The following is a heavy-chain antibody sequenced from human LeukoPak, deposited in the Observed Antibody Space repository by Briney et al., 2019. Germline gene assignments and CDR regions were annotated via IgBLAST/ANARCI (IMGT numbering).Heavy chain of an antibody. CDR2: ISSSSSYI. J-gene: IGHJ4*02. D-gene: IGHD3-10*01. CDR3: ARDAYGSGSSWFGY. Sequence: PGGSLRLSCAASGFTFSSYSMNWVRQAPGKGLEWVSSISSSSSYIYYADSVKGRFTISRDNAKNSLYLQMNSLRAEDTAVYYCARDAYGSGSSWFGYWGQGTLVTVSS. CDR1: GFTFSSYS. V-gene: IGHV3-21*01.